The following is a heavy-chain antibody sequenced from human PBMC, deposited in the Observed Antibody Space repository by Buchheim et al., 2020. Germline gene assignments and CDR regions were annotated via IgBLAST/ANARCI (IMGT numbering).Heavy chain of an antibody. CDR1: GFSFSTYA. J-gene: IGHJ6*02. CDR3: AKQGKMAAPVPLSGMDV. Sequence: QLLESGGGLVQPGGSLRLSCIVSGFSFSTYAIYWVRQAPGKGLEWVSVISGSGDRTYYLDSVKGRFTVSRDNSKNTLHLQLNSLRVEDTAVYYCAKQGKMAAPVPLSGMDVWGQGTT. D-gene: IGHD6-13*01. V-gene: IGHV3-23*01. CDR2: ISGSGDRT.